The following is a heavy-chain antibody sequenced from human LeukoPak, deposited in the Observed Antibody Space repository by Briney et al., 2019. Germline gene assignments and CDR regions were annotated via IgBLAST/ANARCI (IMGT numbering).Heavy chain of an antibody. CDR1: GFILSQYG. D-gene: IGHD1-26*01. CDR2: IKQDGSEK. Sequence: GGSLRLSCAASGFILSQYGFNWVRQAPGKGLEWVANIKQDGSEKYYVDSVKGRFTISRDNAKNSLYLQMNSLRAEDTAVYYCARVGATKPHYYYYGMDVWGQGTTVTVSS. V-gene: IGHV3-7*03. CDR3: ARVGATKPHYYYYGMDV. J-gene: IGHJ6*02.